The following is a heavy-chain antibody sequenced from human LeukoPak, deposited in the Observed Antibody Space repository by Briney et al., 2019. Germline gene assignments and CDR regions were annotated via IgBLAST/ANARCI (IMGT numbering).Heavy chain of an antibody. CDR3: AKDISGTYLAALDY. D-gene: IGHD1-26*01. V-gene: IGHV3-9*01. CDR1: GFSFDDYA. J-gene: IGHJ4*02. CDR2: ISWNSDTI. Sequence: GGSLRLSCAASGFSFDDYAMHWVRQAPGKGLEWVSGISWNSDTIGYADSVKGRFTISRDNAKNSLYLQMNSLRAEDTALYYCAKDISGTYLAALDYWSQGTLVTVSS.